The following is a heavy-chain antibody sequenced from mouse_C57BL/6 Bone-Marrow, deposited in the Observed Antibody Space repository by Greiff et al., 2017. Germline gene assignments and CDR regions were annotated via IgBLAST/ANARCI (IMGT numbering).Heavy chain of an antibody. V-gene: IGHV5-6*01. J-gene: IGHJ3*01. CDR3: ARQGEVITTVVAPFAY. D-gene: IGHD1-1*01. Sequence: EVQRVESGGDLVKPGGSLKLSCAASGFTFSSYGMSWVRQTPDKRLEWVATISSGGSYTYYPDSVKGRFTISRDNAKNTLYLQMSSLKSEDTAMYYCARQGEVITTVVAPFAYWGQGTLVTVSA. CDR1: GFTFSSYG. CDR2: ISSGGSYT.